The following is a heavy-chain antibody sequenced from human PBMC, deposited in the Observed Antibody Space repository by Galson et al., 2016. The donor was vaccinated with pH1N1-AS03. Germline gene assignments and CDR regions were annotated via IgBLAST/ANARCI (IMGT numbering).Heavy chain of an antibody. CDR3: ATLSRYSCSGGTCYSEGFDY. V-gene: IGHV4-30-4*07. Sequence: TLSLTCAVSGASISSGGLSWSWIRQPPGKGLEWVGYVYYTGSTYSKPSLKSRISISVDTSKNQFSLKLSSVTAADTAAYYCATLSRYSCSGGTCYSEGFDYWGQGTLVTVSS. J-gene: IGHJ4*02. D-gene: IGHD2-15*01. CDR1: GASISSGGLS. CDR2: VYYTGST.